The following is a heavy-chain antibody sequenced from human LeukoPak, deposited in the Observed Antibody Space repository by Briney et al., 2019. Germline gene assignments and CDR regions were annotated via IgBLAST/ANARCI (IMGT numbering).Heavy chain of an antibody. CDR2: IYYSGST. D-gene: IGHD2-2*01. Sequence: SETLSLTCAVSGGSISSGGYYWSWIRQHPGKGLEWTGYIYYSGSTYYNPSLKSRVTISVDTSKNQFSLKLNSVTAADTAVYYCARYCSSTSCYHLAYNWFDPWGQGTLVTVSS. CDR3: ARYCSSTSCYHLAYNWFDP. V-gene: IGHV4-31*11. J-gene: IGHJ5*02. CDR1: GGSISSGGYY.